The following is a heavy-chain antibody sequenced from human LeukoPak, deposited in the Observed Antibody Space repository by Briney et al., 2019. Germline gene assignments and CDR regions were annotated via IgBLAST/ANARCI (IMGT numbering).Heavy chain of an antibody. CDR1: GGTFSSYA. CDR3: ARAGASIAARHYYGLDV. CDR2: IIPIFGAT. V-gene: IGHV1-69*13. D-gene: IGHD6-6*01. Sequence: SVTVSCKASGGTFSSYAISWVRQAPGQGLEWMGGIIPIFGATKYAQRFRGRVTITADDSTGTAYMELSSLRSEDTAVYYCARAGASIAARHYYGLDVWGQGTTVTVSS. J-gene: IGHJ6*01.